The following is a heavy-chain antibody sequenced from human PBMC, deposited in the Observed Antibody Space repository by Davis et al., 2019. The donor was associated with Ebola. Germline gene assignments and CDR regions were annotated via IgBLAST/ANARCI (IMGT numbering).Heavy chain of an antibody. V-gene: IGHV1-69*13. D-gene: IGHD3-16*01. CDR1: GGTFSSYA. CDR2: VIPIFGIS. CDR3: ARGPSYGPDS. Sequence: SVKVSCKASGGTFSSYAISWVRQAPGQGLECMGGVIPIFGISNYAEKFKGRVTITADESATTVYMELNSLRSDDTAIYYCARGPSYGPDSWGQGTLIIVSS. J-gene: IGHJ4*02.